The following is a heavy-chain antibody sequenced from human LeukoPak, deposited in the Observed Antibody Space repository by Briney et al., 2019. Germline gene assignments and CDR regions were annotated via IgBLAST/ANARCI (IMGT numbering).Heavy chain of an antibody. CDR2: ISYDGNNK. Sequence: GGSLRLSCAASGFTFSSYAMHWVRQAPGKGLEWVAVISYDGNNKYYADSVKGRFTISRDNSKNTLYLQMNSLRAEDTAVHYCARDRGSYGDYGDAFDIWGQGTMVTVSS. CDR3: ARDRGSYGDYGDAFDI. CDR1: GFTFSSYA. J-gene: IGHJ3*02. V-gene: IGHV3-30-3*01. D-gene: IGHD4-17*01.